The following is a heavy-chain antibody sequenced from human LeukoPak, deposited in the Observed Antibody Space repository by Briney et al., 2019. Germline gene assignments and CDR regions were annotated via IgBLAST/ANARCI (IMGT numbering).Heavy chain of an antibody. J-gene: IGHJ4*02. CDR2: INPNSGGT. CDR3: AKDAHTVVVAGTDY. Sequence: EASVKVSCKASGYTFTGYYMHWVRQAPGQGLEWMGWINPNSGGTNYAQKFQGRVTMTRDTSISTAYMELSRLRSDDTAVYYCAKDAHTVVVAGTDYWGQGTLVTVSS. V-gene: IGHV1-2*02. D-gene: IGHD2-15*01. CDR1: GYTFTGYY.